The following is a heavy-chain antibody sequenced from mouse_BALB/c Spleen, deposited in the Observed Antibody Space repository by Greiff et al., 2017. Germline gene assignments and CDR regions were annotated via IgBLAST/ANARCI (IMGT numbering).Heavy chain of an antibody. CDR3: VRDYYGSSWTGTFAY. Sequence: VQLKESGPGLVAPSQSLSITCTVSGFSLTSYDISWIRQPPGKGLEWLGVIWTGGGTNYNSAFMSRLSISKDNSKSQVFLKMNSLQTDDTAIYYCVRDYYGSSWTGTFAYWGQGTLVTVSA. CDR1: GFSLTSYD. J-gene: IGHJ3*01. CDR2: IWTGGGT. D-gene: IGHD1-1*01. V-gene: IGHV2-9-2*01.